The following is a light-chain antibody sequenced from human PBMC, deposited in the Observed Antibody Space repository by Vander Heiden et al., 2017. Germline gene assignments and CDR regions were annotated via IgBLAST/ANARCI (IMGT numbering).Light chain of an antibody. CDR3: FSYTGSRTWV. CDR2: ESN. V-gene: IGLV2-23*01. CDR1: SSDVGSYNF. Sequence: QSALTQPASGSGSPGQSITSSCTGVSSDVGSYNFVSWYQQHPAKPPKLMIYESNKRPSVISNRFSGSKSGNTASLTISGLQAEDEAEYYCFSYTGSRTWVFGGGTELTVL. J-gene: IGLJ3*02.